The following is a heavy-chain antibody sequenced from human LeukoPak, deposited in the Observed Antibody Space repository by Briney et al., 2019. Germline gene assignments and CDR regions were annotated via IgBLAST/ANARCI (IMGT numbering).Heavy chain of an antibody. CDR3: AKDGAFDI. CDR2: ISWNSGSI. Sequence: GGSLRLSCAASGFTFDDYAMHWDRQAPGKGLEWVSGISWNSGSIGYADSVKGRFTISRDNAKNSLYLQMNSLRAEDTALYYCAKDGAFDIWGQGTMVTVSS. V-gene: IGHV3-9*01. J-gene: IGHJ3*02. CDR1: GFTFDDYA.